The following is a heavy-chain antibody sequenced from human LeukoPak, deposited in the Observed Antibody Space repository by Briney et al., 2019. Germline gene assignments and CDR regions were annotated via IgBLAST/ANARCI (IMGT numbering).Heavy chain of an antibody. Sequence: SETLSLTCAVYGGSFSGYYWSWIRQPPGKGLEWIGEINHSGSTNYNPSLKSRVTISVDTSKNQFSLKLSSVTAADTAVYYCAALGNASHYFDYWGQGTLVTVSS. CDR1: GGSFSGYY. V-gene: IGHV4-34*01. J-gene: IGHJ4*02. D-gene: IGHD4-4*01. CDR2: INHSGST. CDR3: AALGNASHYFDY.